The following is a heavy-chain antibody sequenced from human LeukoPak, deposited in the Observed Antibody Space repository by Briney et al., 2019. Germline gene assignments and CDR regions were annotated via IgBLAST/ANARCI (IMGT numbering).Heavy chain of an antibody. CDR3: EGLGEFDY. Sequence: SETLSLTCTVSGGSISSSSYYWGWIRQPPGKGLEWIGSIYYSGSTYYNPSLKSRVTISVDTSKNQFSLKLSSVTAADTAVYYCEGLGEFDYWGQGTLVTVSS. CDR2: IYYSGST. V-gene: IGHV4-39*07. J-gene: IGHJ4*02. D-gene: IGHD3-10*01. CDR1: GGSISSSSYY.